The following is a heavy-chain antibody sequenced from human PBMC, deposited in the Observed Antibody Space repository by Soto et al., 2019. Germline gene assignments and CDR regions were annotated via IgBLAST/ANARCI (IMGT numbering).Heavy chain of an antibody. Sequence: VGSLRLSCAASGFTFSSYAMTWVRQAPGKGLEWVSSITGTGGSTYYADSVKGRFTISRDNSKNTLYLQMNSLRAEDTAVYFCAKDRGLSWIVVTVLLESWGQGTLVTVSS. D-gene: IGHD3-22*01. V-gene: IGHV3-23*01. CDR1: GFTFSSYA. J-gene: IGHJ4*02. CDR3: AKDRGLSWIVVTVLLES. CDR2: ITGTGGST.